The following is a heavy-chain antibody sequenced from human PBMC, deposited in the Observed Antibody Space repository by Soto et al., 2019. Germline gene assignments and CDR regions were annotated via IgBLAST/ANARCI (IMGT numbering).Heavy chain of an antibody. Sequence: LRLSCAASGFTFSSYAMHWVRQAPGKGLEWVAVISYDGSNKYYADSVKGRFTISRDNSKNTLYLQMNSLRAEDTAVYYCARESGSYRIIGYYFDYWGQGTLVTVSS. CDR3: ARESGSYRIIGYYFDY. V-gene: IGHV3-30-3*01. J-gene: IGHJ4*02. CDR2: ISYDGSNK. CDR1: GFTFSSYA. D-gene: IGHD1-26*01.